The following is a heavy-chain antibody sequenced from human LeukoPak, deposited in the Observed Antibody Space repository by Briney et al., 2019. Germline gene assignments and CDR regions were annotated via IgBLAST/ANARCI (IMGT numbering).Heavy chain of an antibody. D-gene: IGHD5-24*01. J-gene: IGHJ4*02. CDR3: ARRVATKPKYCFDN. V-gene: IGHV4-39*01. Sequence: PSETLSLTCTFSGGSISSDNHNWGWIRQPPGKGLEWVGSVHYRGNAYYNPSLRSRVAITVDTSKNQFSLRLSSVTAADTAVYYCARRVATKPKYCFDNWGQGTLVTVST. CDR2: VHYRGNA. CDR1: GGSISSDNHN.